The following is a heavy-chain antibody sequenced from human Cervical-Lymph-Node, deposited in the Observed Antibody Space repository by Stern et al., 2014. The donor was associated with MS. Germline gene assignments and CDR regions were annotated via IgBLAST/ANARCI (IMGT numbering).Heavy chain of an antibody. V-gene: IGHV4-61*02. J-gene: IGHJ3*02. Sequence: QVQLGQSGPGLVKPSQTLSLTCTVSGGSISSGSYYWSWIRQPAGKGLEWIGRIYTTGSTNDNPSLKSRVTISVDTSKNQLSRQLSSVTAADTAVYYCARDYDSSLTFDIWGQGTMVTVSS. CDR3: ARDYDSSLTFDI. CDR2: IYTTGST. CDR1: GGSISSGSYY. D-gene: IGHD3-22*01.